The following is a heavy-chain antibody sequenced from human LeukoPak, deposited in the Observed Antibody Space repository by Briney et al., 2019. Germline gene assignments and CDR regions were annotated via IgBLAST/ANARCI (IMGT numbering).Heavy chain of an antibody. V-gene: IGHV3-23*01. Sequence: GGSLRLSCAASGFTFSSYAMSWARQAPGKGLEWVSAISGSGGSTYYADSVKGRFTISRDNSKNTLYLQMNSLRAEDTAVYYCAKGGYSYGYFDYWGQGTLVTVSS. CDR1: GFTFSSYA. CDR2: ISGSGGST. D-gene: IGHD5-18*01. J-gene: IGHJ4*02. CDR3: AKGGYSYGYFDY.